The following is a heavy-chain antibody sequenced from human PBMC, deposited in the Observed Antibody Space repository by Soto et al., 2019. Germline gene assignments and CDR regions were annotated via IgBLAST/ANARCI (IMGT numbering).Heavy chain of an antibody. V-gene: IGHV4-34*01. CDR2: INHSGST. CDR3: ARVRNFRWLRQYFDY. Sequence: SETLSLTCAVYGGSFSGYYWSWIRQPPGKGLEWIGEINHSGSTNYNPSLKSRVTISVDTSKNQFSLKLSSVTAADTAVYYCARVRNFRWLRQYFDYWGQGTLVTVSS. CDR1: GGSFSGYY. D-gene: IGHD5-12*01. J-gene: IGHJ4*02.